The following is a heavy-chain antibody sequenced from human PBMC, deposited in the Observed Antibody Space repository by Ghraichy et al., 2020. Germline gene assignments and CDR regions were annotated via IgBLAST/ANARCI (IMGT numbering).Heavy chain of an antibody. J-gene: IGHJ4*02. D-gene: IGHD3-22*01. CDR2: INHSGST. CDR3: ARSQPPYYYDSSGSDY. V-gene: IGHV4-34*01. Sequence: SQTRSLTCAVYGGSFSGYYWSWIRQPPGKGLEWIGEINHSGSTNYNPSLKSRVTISVDTSKNQFSLKLSSVTAADTAVYYCARSQPPYYYDSSGSDYWGQGTLVTVSS. CDR1: GGSFSGYY.